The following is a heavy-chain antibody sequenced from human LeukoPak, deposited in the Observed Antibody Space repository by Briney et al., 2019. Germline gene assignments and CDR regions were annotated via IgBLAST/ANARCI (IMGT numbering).Heavy chain of an antibody. CDR1: GGSISYNY. CDR2: IYTSGGT. J-gene: IGHJ4*02. CDR3: ARTGSYGDYYNYFDY. V-gene: IGHV4-4*07. Sequence: SETLSLTCTVSGGSISYNYWSWIRQPAGKGLEWIGRIYTSGGTNYNPSLKSRVTMSIDTSKNQFSLKLSSVTAADTAVYYCARTGSYGDYYNYFDYWGQGTLVTVSS. D-gene: IGHD4-17*01.